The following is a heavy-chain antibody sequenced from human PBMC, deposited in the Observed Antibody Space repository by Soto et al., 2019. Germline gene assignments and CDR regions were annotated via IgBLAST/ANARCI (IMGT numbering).Heavy chain of an antibody. Sequence: QVQLQESGPRLVKTSETLSLTCSVSSASVSGTSYYWNWIRQPPGKALEWVGFVFSSGTTSYNPSLKSRVTISLDTSRNQFSLSLRSATAADTATYFCAAQIPASTFDFWGQGSLVSGS. CDR2: VFSSGTT. D-gene: IGHD2-2*01. V-gene: IGHV4-61*01. CDR3: AAQIPASTFDF. CDR1: SASVSGTSYY. J-gene: IGHJ4*02.